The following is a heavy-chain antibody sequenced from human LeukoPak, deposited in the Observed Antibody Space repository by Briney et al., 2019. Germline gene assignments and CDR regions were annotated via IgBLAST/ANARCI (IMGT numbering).Heavy chain of an antibody. CDR2: LYSDGNT. Sequence: GGSLRLSCAASGFTVITNDMTWVRQAPGKGLEWISVLYSDGNTKYADSVQGRSTISRDNSKNTLYLEMNSLSPDDTAVYYCARGVEPLAANTLAYWGQGTLVTVSS. V-gene: IGHV3-53*01. D-gene: IGHD1-14*01. CDR1: GFTVITND. J-gene: IGHJ4*02. CDR3: ARGVEPLAANTLAY.